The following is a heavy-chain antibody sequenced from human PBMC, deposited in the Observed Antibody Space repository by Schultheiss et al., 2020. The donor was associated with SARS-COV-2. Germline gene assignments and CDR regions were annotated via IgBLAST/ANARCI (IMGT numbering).Heavy chain of an antibody. CDR3: TGTTVVSRTYDY. CDR2: IRSKANSYAT. CDR1: GFTFSSYA. D-gene: IGHD4-23*01. Sequence: GGSLRLSCAASGFTFSSYAMSWVRQAPGKGLEWVGRIRSKANSYATAYAASVKGRFTISRDDSKNTAYLQMNSLKTEDTAVYYCTGTTVVSRTYDYWGQGTLVTVSS. V-gene: IGHV3-73*01. J-gene: IGHJ4*02.